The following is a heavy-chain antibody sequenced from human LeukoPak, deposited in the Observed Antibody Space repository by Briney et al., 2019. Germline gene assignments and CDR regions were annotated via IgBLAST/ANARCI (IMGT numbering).Heavy chain of an antibody. Sequence: GGSLRLSCAASGFTFSSYGMHWVRQAPGKGLEWVAVIWYDGSNKYYADSVKGRFTISRDNSKNTLYLQMNSLRAEDTAVYYCAKDHDYGDYLLLDWGQATLVTVSS. CDR1: GFTFSSYG. CDR3: AKDHDYGDYLLLD. V-gene: IGHV3-33*06. CDR2: IWYDGSNK. J-gene: IGHJ4*02. D-gene: IGHD4-17*01.